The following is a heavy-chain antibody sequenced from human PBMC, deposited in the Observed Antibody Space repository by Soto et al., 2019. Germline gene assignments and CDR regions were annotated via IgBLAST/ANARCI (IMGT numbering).Heavy chain of an antibody. CDR3: ARDSPRITIFGVVDPYWYYGMDV. CDR1: GVSFSSYY. J-gene: IGHJ6*02. V-gene: IGHV4-59*01. CDR2: IHYSGST. D-gene: IGHD3-3*01. Sequence: SETLSLTCTVSGVSFSSYYWSWIRQPPGKGLEWIGYIHYSGSTNYNPSLKSRVTISVDTSKNQFSLKLSSVTAADTAVYYCARDSPRITIFGVVDPYWYYGMDVWGQGTTVTVSS.